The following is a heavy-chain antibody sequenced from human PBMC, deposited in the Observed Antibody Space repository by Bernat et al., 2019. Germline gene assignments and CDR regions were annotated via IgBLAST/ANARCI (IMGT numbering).Heavy chain of an antibody. J-gene: IGHJ2*01. D-gene: IGHD6-19*01. Sequence: VQLVESGGGVVQPGRSLRLSCAASGFTFSSYGMHWVRQAPGKGLEWVAVIWYDGSNKYYADSVKGRFTSSRDKSKNTLYLQMNSLRAEDTAVYYCARDFEEADWYFDLWGRGTLVTVSS. CDR3: ARDFEEADWYFDL. CDR2: IWYDGSNK. V-gene: IGHV3-33*01. CDR1: GFTFSSYG.